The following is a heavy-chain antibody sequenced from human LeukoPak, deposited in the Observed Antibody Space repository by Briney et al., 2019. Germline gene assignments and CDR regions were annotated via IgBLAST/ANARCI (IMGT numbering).Heavy chain of an antibody. D-gene: IGHD3/OR15-3a*01. J-gene: IGHJ5*02. CDR2: IYYSGST. V-gene: IGHV4-31*11. CDR3: ARVDPLRWFDP. Sequence: EASETLSLTCAVSGGSISSGGYSWSWIRQPPGKGLEWIGYIYYSGSTYYNPSLKSRVTISVDTSKNQFSLKLSSVTAADTAVYYCARVDPLRWFDPWGRGTLVTVSS. CDR1: GGSISSGGYS.